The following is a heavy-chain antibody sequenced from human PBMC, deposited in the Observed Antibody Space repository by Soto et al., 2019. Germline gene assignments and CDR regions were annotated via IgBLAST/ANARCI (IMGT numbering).Heavy chain of an antibody. J-gene: IGHJ6*02. CDR2: ISGYNGNT. D-gene: IGHD3-10*01. CDR1: GYTFTSYG. V-gene: IGHV1-18*04. Sequence: VQLVQSGAEVKKPGASVKVSCKASGYTFTSYGVSWVRQAPGQGLEWMGWISGYNGNTNYAQKLHGRVTMTTDTSTSTAYMEQRSMRSDDTAVYYCARAGKYYYGSGSRYYDGMDVWGQGIPVTVSS. CDR3: ARAGKYYYGSGSRYYDGMDV.